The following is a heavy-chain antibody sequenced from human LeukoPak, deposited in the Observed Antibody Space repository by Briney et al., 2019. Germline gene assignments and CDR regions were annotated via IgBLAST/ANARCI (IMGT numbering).Heavy chain of an antibody. Sequence: GGSLRLPCAASGFTVSSNYMSWVRQAPGKGLEWVSVIYSGGSTYYADSVKGRFTISRDNSKNTLYLQMNSLRPEDTAVYYCASGSGSYRTPYYYMDLWGTGTTVTVSS. V-gene: IGHV3-53*01. CDR1: GFTVSSNY. CDR2: IYSGGST. CDR3: ASGSGSYRTPYYYMDL. J-gene: IGHJ6*03. D-gene: IGHD3-10*01.